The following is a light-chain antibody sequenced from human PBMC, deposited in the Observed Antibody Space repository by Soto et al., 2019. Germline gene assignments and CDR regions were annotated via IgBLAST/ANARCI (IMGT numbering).Light chain of an antibody. J-gene: IGKJ4*01. CDR2: GAS. Sequence: EIVMTQSPATLSVSPGERATLSCWASQSVSSSLAWYQQKPGQAPRLLIYGASTRATGIPARFSGSGSGTVFTFNSSSLQSEDLAVYFCQQYNKWPLSFGGGTKVEI. V-gene: IGKV3-15*01. CDR1: QSVSSS. CDR3: QQYNKWPLS.